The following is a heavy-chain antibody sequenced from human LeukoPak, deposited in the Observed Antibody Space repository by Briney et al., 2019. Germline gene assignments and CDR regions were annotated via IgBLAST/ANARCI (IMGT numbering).Heavy chain of an antibody. CDR1: GFTFSSYS. D-gene: IGHD3-16*02. V-gene: IGHV3-48*01. Sequence: GGSLRLSCAASGFTFSSYSMNWVRQAPGKGLEWVSYISSSSSTIYYADSVKGRFTISRDNAKNSLYLQMNSLRAEDTAVYYCARAEDLMITFGGVIASSPFDYWGQGTLVTVSS. CDR3: ARAEDLMITFGGVIASSPFDY. J-gene: IGHJ4*02. CDR2: ISSSSSTI.